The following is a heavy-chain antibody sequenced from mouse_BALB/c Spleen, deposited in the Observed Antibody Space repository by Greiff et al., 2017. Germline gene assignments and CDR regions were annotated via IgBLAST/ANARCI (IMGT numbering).Heavy chain of an antibody. CDR2: INPSTGYT. CDR3: ARKGYYGSNAMDY. J-gene: IGHJ4*01. D-gene: IGHD1-1*01. Sequence: QVQLQQSGAELAKPGASVKMSCKASGYTFTSYWMHWVKQRPGQGLEWIGYINPSTGYTEYNQKFKDKATLTADKSSSTAYMQLSSLTSEDSAVYYCARKGYYGSNAMDYWGQGTSVTVSS. CDR1: GYTFTSYW. V-gene: IGHV1-7*01.